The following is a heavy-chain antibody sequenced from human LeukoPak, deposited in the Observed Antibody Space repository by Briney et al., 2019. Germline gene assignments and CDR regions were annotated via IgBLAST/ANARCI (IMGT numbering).Heavy chain of an antibody. CDR3: ARERWLQRYFDY. J-gene: IGHJ4*02. Sequence: SETLSLTCAVYGGSFSGYYWSWIRQPPGKGLEWIGEINHSGSTNYNPSLKSRVTISVDTSKNQFSLKLSSVTAADTAVYYCARERWLQRYFDYWGQGTLDTVSS. D-gene: IGHD5-24*01. CDR1: GGSFSGYY. V-gene: IGHV4-34*01. CDR2: INHSGST.